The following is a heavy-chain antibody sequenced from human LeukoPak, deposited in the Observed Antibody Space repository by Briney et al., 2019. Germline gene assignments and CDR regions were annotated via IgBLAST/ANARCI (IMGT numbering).Heavy chain of an antibody. CDR2: ISAGGDRT. CDR1: GFTFSSYA. CDR3: AKFEYSTATQLYYFGC. J-gene: IGHJ4*02. V-gene: IGHV3-23*01. D-gene: IGHD5-24*01. Sequence: GGSLRLSCEASGFTFSSYAMSWVRQAPGKGLDWVSGISAGGDRTYYADSVKGRFTISRDNAKNTLYLQMNSLRAEDTAVYYCAKFEYSTATQLYYFGCWGQGALVTVSS.